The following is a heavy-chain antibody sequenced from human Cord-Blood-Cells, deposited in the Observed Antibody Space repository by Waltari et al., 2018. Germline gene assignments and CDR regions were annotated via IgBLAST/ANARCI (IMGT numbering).Heavy chain of an antibody. CDR2: ISYDGSNK. D-gene: IGHD4-4*01. J-gene: IGHJ3*02. V-gene: IGHV3-30-3*01. Sequence: QVQLVESGGGVVQPGRSLRLSWAASGFTFSSSAMLWVRQAPGKGLEWVAVISYDGSNKYYADSVKGRFTISRDNSKNTLYLQMNSLRAEDTAVYYCARGITVYDAFDIWGQGTMVTVSS. CDR3: ARGITVYDAFDI. CDR1: GFTFSSSA.